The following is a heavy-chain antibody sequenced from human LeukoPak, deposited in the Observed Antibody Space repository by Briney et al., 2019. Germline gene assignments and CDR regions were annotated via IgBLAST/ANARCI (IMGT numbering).Heavy chain of an antibody. Sequence: GASVKVSCKASGDTFTGYYMHWVRQAPGQGLEWMGWINPNSGGTNYAQKFQGRVTMTRDTSISTAYMELSRLRSDDTAVYYCARSGVAAARRPYYYYYMDVWGKGTTVIVSS. CDR3: ARSGVAAARRPYYYYYMDV. V-gene: IGHV1-2*02. J-gene: IGHJ6*03. D-gene: IGHD6-13*01. CDR1: GDTFTGYY. CDR2: INPNSGGT.